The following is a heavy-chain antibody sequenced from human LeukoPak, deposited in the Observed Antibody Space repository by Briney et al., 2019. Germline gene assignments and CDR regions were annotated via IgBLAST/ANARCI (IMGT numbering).Heavy chain of an antibody. CDR1: GGSISGWY. D-gene: IGHD6-19*01. V-gene: IGHV4-59*01. J-gene: IGHJ4*02. CDR3: ARETSLAGFASGLGFNY. Sequence: PSETLSLTCTVSGGSISGWYWSWIRQPPGKGLEWIGYIYGSGYTNYNPSLKSRVTMSIDTSKNHFSLKLTSVTAADTATYYCARETSLAGFASGLGFNYWGQGILVTVSS. CDR2: IYGSGYT.